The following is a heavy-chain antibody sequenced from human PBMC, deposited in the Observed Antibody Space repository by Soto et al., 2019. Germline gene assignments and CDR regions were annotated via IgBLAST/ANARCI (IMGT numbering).Heavy chain of an antibody. CDR2: IKEDGSEK. J-gene: IGHJ4*02. D-gene: IGHD6-13*01. V-gene: IGHV3-7*01. CDR1: GFTFSTYW. Sequence: PGGSLRLSCAASGFTFSTYWMSWVRQAPGKGPEWVADIKEDGSEKNYVDSVKGRFTISRDNGKNSLSLEMNSLRAEDTAVYYCVRDRRAAAFDNWGQGTEVPVSS. CDR3: VRDRRAAAFDN.